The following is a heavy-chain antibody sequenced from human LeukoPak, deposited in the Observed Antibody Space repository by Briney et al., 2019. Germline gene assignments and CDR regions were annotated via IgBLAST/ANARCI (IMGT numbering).Heavy chain of an antibody. CDR3: ARATGGIAVTMNWFDP. J-gene: IGHJ5*02. D-gene: IGHD6-19*01. Sequence: PSETLSLTCTVSGGSISSGGYYWSWIRQHPGKGLEWIGYIYYSGSTYYNPSLKSRVTISVDTSKNQFSLKLSSVTAADTAVYYCARATGGIAVTMNWFDPWGQGTLVTVSS. CDR1: GGSISSGGYY. V-gene: IGHV4-31*03. CDR2: IYYSGST.